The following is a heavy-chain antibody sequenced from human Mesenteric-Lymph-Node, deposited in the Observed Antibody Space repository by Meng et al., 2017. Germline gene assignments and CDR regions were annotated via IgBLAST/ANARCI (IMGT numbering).Heavy chain of an antibody. D-gene: IGHD3-22*01. Sequence: GESRKISGAASGFTFSSYAMHWVRQAPGKGLEWVAVISYDGSNKYYADSVKGRFTISRDNSKNTLHLQMNSLRAEDTAVYYCARAKRMGDYYDSSGLDYWGQGTLVTVSS. CDR3: ARAKRMGDYYDSSGLDY. V-gene: IGHV3-30*04. J-gene: IGHJ4*02. CDR1: GFTFSSYA. CDR2: ISYDGSNK.